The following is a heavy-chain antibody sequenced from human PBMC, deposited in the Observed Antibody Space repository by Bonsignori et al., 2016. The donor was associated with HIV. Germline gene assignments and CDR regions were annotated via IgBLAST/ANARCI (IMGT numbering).Heavy chain of an antibody. J-gene: IGHJ4*02. CDR2: ISGGGDNI. V-gene: IGHV3-23*01. Sequence: WIRQPPGKGLEWVSTISGGGDNIYYADSVKGRFTISRDNSKNTLYLQMNSLRAEDTAVYYCAKAMSVGVTRGLDYWGQGTLVTVSS. CDR3: AKAMSVGVTRGLDY. D-gene: IGHD1-26*01.